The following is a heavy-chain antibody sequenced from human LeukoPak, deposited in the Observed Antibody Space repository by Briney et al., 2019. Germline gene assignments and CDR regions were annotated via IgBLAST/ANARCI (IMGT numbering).Heavy chain of an antibody. V-gene: IGHV3-30*02. J-gene: IGHJ5*02. CDR1: GFTFSSYW. Sequence: QSGGSLRLSFAASGFTFSSYWMSWVRQAPGKGLEWVAFIRYDGSNKYYADSVKGRFTISRDNSKNTLYLQMNSLRAEDTAVYYCAKVQWELPYNWFDPWGQGTLVTVSS. CDR3: AKVQWELPYNWFDP. CDR2: IRYDGSNK. D-gene: IGHD1-26*01.